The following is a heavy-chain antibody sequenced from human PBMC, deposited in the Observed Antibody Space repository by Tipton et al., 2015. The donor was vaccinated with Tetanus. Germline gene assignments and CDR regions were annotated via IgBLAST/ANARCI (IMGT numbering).Heavy chain of an antibody. D-gene: IGHD1-26*01. J-gene: IGHJ4*02. CDR2: IYSSGST. CDR3: ARDQARGARGWNYFDY. CDR1: GGSISSGGYY. Sequence: GLVKPSQTLSLTCTASGGSISSGGYYWSWIRQRPGKGLEWIGDIYSSGSTHSNPSLKGRVTVSVDTSKNQFSLRLNSVTAADTAVYYCARDQARGARGWNYFDYWGLGNMVTVSS. V-gene: IGHV4-31*03.